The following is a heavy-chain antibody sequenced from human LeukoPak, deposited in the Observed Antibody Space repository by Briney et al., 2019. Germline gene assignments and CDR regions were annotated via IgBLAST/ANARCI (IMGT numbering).Heavy chain of an antibody. CDR3: AKGSKAVLFTRDRYMDV. CDR1: GFTFSSYA. D-gene: IGHD6-19*01. Sequence: GRSLRLSCAASGFTFSSYAMHWVRQAPGKGLEWVAFIRYDGSNKYYADSVRGRFTISRDNSKKTLYLQMNSLRAEDTAVYFCAKGSKAVLFTRDRYMDVWGKGTTVTISS. J-gene: IGHJ6*03. V-gene: IGHV3-30*04. CDR2: IRYDGSNK.